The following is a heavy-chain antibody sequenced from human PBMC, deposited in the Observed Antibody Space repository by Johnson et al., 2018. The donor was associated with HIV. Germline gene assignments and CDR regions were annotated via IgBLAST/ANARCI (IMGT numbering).Heavy chain of an antibody. D-gene: IGHD3-10*01. CDR2: IRWDGAIT. V-gene: IGHV3-43D*03. CDR1: GFTFDDYA. Sequence: VQLVESGGVVVQPGGSLRLSCAASGFTFDDYAMHWVRQAPGNGLEWVSLIRWDGAITHYADSVKGRFTISRDNSRNSLYLQMKSRRPEDTALYYCARAEIYEGRVGDFAFDIWGRGTMVTVSS. J-gene: IGHJ3*02. CDR3: ARAEIYEGRVGDFAFDI.